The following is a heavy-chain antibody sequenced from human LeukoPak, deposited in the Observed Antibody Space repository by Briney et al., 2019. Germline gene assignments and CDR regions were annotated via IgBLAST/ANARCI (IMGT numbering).Heavy chain of an antibody. D-gene: IGHD4-23*01. CDR2: IYYSGST. Sequence: SETLSLTCTVSGGSISSSNYYWGWIRQPPGKGLEWIGSIYYSGSTYYNPSLKSRLTISVDTSKNQFSLKLSSVTAADTAVYYCARDGKKGRSDYYYYMDVWGKGTTVTVSS. J-gene: IGHJ6*03. CDR3: ARDGKKGRSDYYYYMDV. V-gene: IGHV4-39*02. CDR1: GGSISSSNYY.